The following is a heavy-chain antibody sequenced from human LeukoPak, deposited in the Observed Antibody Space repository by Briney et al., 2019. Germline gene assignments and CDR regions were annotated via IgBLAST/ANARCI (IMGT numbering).Heavy chain of an antibody. CDR2: IYHTGST. Sequence: SETLSLTCIVSGYSISSGYYWGWIRLPPGKGLEWIGNIYHTGSTYYNPSLKSRVTMSVDTSKNQFSLKLSSVTAADTAVYYCARGRGWETSAGNWFDPWGQGTLVTVSS. D-gene: IGHD1-26*01. CDR3: ARGRGWETSAGNWFDP. J-gene: IGHJ5*02. V-gene: IGHV4-38-2*02. CDR1: GYSISSGYY.